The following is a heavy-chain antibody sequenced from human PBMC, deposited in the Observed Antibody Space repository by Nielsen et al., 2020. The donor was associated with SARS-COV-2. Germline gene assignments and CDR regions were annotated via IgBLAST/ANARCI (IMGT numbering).Heavy chain of an antibody. V-gene: IGHV7-4-1*01. J-gene: IGHJ4*02. D-gene: IGHD2-15*01. CDR3: ARRAGFCSGGSCYLHFDY. Sequence: WVRQAPGQGLEWMGWINTNTGNPTYAQGFTGRFVFSLDTSVSTAYLQICSLKAEDTAVYFCARRAGFCSGGSCYLHFDYWGQGTLVTVSS. CDR2: INTNTGNP.